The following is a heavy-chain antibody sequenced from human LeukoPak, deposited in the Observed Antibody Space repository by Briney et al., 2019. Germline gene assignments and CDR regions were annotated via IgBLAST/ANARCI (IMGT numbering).Heavy chain of an antibody. CDR3: ARDRDGHYFDY. CDR1: GFTFSSYA. J-gene: IGHJ4*02. D-gene: IGHD2-21*02. CDR2: ISYDGSNK. V-gene: IGHV3-30*04. Sequence: GGSLRLSCAASGFTFSSYAMHWVRQAPGKGLEWVAVISYDGSNKYYADSVKGRFTISRDNSKNTLYLQMNSLRAEDTAVYYCARDRDGHYFDYWGQGTLVTVSS.